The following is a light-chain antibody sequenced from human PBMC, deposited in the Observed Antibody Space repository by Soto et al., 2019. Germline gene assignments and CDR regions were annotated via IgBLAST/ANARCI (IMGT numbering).Light chain of an antibody. J-gene: IGLJ1*01. CDR1: SSNIGAGYD. V-gene: IGLV1-40*01. Sequence: QSVLTQPPSVSGAPGQRVTISCTGSSSNIGAGYDVHWYQQLPGTAPKLLIYVNSNRPSGVPDRFSGSKSGTSASLAITGLQAEDEADYYCQSYDSSLRGSSFLFGTGTKHTVL. CDR3: QSYDSSLRGSSFL. CDR2: VNS.